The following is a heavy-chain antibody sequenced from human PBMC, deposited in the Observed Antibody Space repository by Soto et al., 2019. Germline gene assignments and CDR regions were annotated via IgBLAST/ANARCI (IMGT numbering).Heavy chain of an antibody. J-gene: IGHJ4*02. CDR2: MNPNSGNT. CDR3: ARELPYFDY. CDR1: GYTFTSYD. Sequence: QVQLVQSGAEVKKPGASVKVSCKASGYTFTSYDINWVRQATGQGHVWMGWMNPNSGNTVYAQKFQSRITMTRNTLVNTAYMELSSLRSEDTAVNYCARELPYFDYWGQGTLVTVSS. D-gene: IGHD6-6*01. V-gene: IGHV1-8*02.